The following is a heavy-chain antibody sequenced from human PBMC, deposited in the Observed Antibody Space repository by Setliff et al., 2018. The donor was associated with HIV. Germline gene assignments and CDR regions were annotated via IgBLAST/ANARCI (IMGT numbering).Heavy chain of an antibody. V-gene: IGHV4-34*01. Sequence: SETLSLTCAVYGGSFSGYYWSWIRQPPGKGLEWIGEINHSGSTNYNPSLKSRVTISVDTSKNQFSLKLSSVTAADTAVYYCARDRTITIFGVVLSYMDVWGKGTTVTVSS. CDR1: GGSFSGYY. D-gene: IGHD3-3*01. CDR3: ARDRTITIFGVVLSYMDV. CDR2: INHSGST. J-gene: IGHJ6*03.